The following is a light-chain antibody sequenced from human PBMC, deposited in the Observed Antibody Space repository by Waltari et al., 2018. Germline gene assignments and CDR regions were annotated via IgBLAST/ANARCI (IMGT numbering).Light chain of an antibody. V-gene: IGLV2-14*03. CDR1: SRDVGGYNS. J-gene: IGLJ3*02. CDR3: SSYTRSRTLV. Sequence: QSALTQPASVSGSPGQSITISCTGTSRDVGGYNSVSWYQQHPGRAPQIIIFDVTYRPSGVSDRFSVSKAGNTSSLTISGLQAEDEADYYCSSYTRSRTLVFGGGTRVTVL. CDR2: DVT.